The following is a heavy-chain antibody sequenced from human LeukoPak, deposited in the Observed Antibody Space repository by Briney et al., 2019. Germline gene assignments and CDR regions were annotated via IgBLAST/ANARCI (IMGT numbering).Heavy chain of an antibody. D-gene: IGHD3-10*01. CDR3: ARGLRQAGLAPLEF. V-gene: IGHV3-30*02. Sequence: PGGSLRLSCAASGFSVSLYGMHWVRQAPGKGLEWVAFLRSDTNSEHYADSVKGRFAISRDTSKDTLNLQMRSLRVEDTALYYCARGLRQAGLAPLEFWGQGTQVIVSS. J-gene: IGHJ4*02. CDR2: LRSDTNSE. CDR1: GFSVSLYG.